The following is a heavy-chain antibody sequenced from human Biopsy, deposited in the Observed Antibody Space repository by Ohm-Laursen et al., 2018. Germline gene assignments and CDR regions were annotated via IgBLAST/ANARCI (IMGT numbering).Heavy chain of an antibody. Sequence: SSVKVSCKASGGTFNNYGITWVRQAPGQGLEWMGWINAKTGDTNYAQKFQGRVTMTRDTSIRTAYVDLSSLRSDDTAVYYCTRGGYYYDSLAYYYWFDPWGQGTLVTVSS. D-gene: IGHD3-22*01. V-gene: IGHV1-2*02. CDR3: TRGGYYYDSLAYYYWFDP. CDR1: GGTFNNYG. CDR2: INAKTGDT. J-gene: IGHJ5*02.